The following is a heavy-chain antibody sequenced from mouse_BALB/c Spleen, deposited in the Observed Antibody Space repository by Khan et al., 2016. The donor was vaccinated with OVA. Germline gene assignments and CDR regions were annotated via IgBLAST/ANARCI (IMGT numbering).Heavy chain of an antibody. J-gene: IGHJ3*01. CDR1: GYTFTSYV. D-gene: IGHD1-1*01. Sequence: EVELVESGPELVKPGASVKMSCKASGYTFTSYVMHWVKQKPGLGLEWIGYIYPFNDDTKYNENFKGKATLTSDKSSSTAYMELSSLTSEDSAVYYCAPVANYYVSFAYWGQGTLVTVSA. V-gene: IGHV1S136*01. CDR2: IYPFNDDT. CDR3: APVANYYVSFAY.